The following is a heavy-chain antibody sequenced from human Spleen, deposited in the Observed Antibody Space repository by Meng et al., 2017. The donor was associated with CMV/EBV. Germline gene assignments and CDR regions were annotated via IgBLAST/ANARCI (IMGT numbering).Heavy chain of an antibody. CDR1: GGTFSSYA. D-gene: IGHD6-6*01. J-gene: IGHJ4*02. V-gene: IGHV1-69*05. CDR2: IIPIFGTA. CDR3: VRLGIAAHPGFDY. Sequence: SVKVSCKASGGTFSSYAISWVRQAPGQGLEWMGGIIPIFGTANYAQKFQGRVTITTDESTSTAYMELSSLRSEDTAVYYCVRLGIAAHPGFDYWGQGTLVTVSS.